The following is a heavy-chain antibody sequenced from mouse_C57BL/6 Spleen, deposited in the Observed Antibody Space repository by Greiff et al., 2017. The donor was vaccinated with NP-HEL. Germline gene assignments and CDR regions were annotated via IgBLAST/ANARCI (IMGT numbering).Heavy chain of an antibody. D-gene: IGHD2-4*01. Sequence: EVMLVESGPELVKPGASVKMSCKASGYTFTDYNMHWVKQSHGKSLEWIGYINPNNGGTSYNQKFKGKATLTVNKSSSTAYMELRSLTSEDSAVYYCARDDYDRVFDYWGQGTTLTVSS. J-gene: IGHJ2*01. CDR2: INPNNGGT. CDR3: ARDDYDRVFDY. CDR1: GYTFTDYN. V-gene: IGHV1-22*01.